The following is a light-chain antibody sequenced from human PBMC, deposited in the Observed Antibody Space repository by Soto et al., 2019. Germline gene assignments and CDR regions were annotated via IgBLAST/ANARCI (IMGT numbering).Light chain of an antibody. J-gene: IGKJ5*01. CDR3: QQYGSSPVT. V-gene: IGKV3-20*01. CDR1: QSVSSSY. Sequence: EIVLTQSPGTLSLSPGERATLSCRASQSVSSSYLAWYQQKPGQAPRLLIYGASSRATGIPDRFSGSGSGIDFTLTISRLEPEDFAVYFCQQYGSSPVTFGQGTRLEIK. CDR2: GAS.